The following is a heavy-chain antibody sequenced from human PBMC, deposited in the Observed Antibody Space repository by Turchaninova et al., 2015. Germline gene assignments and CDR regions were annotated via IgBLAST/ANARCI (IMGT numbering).Heavy chain of an antibody. V-gene: IGHV1-3*01. Sequence: GASVKVSCKASGYTFTSYAMHWVRQAPGQRLEWMGWINAGNGNTKYSQKFQGRVTITRDTSASTAYMELSSLRSEDTAVYYCARGYSSGWRFDYWGQGTLVTVSS. D-gene: IGHD6-19*01. CDR2: INAGNGNT. CDR3: ARGYSSGWRFDY. J-gene: IGHJ4*02. CDR1: GYTFTSYA.